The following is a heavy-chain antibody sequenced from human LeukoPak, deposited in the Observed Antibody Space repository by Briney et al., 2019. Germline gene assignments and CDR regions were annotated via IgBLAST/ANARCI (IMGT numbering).Heavy chain of an antibody. CDR2: IYSGGST. V-gene: IGHV3-53*01. CDR3: ARGLGYCTSTTCLLPFDY. D-gene: IGHD2-2*01. Sequence: GGSLRLSCAASGFTVSTYYMTWVRQAPGKGLECVSVIYSGGSTYYADSVKGRFTVSRDNSQNTLYLQMNSLRAEDTAMYYCARGLGYCTSTTCLLPFDYWGQGTLVTVSS. CDR1: GFTVSTYY. J-gene: IGHJ4*02.